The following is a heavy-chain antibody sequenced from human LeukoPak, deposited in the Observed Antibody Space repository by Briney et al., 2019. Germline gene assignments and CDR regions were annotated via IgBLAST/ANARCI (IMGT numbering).Heavy chain of an antibody. Sequence: ASVKVSCKASGYTFTSYGISWVRQAPGQGLEWLGWISAYNGNTNYAQKLQGRVTMTTDTSTSTAYMELRSLRSDDTAVYYCARDTKYYYDSSSYYYRGALYYFDYWGQGTLVTVSS. V-gene: IGHV1-18*01. CDR3: ARDTKYYYDSSSYYYRGALYYFDY. J-gene: IGHJ4*02. D-gene: IGHD3-22*01. CDR2: ISAYNGNT. CDR1: GYTFTSYG.